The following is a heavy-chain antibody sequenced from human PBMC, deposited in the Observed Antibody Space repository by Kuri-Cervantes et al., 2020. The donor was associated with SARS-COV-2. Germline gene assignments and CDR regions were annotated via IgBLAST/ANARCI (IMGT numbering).Heavy chain of an antibody. J-gene: IGHJ4*02. CDR3: TTVGSVVVAATPFDY. CDR2: IKSKTDGGTT. V-gene: IGHV3-15*01. D-gene: IGHD2-15*01. CDR1: GFNFSDYY. Sequence: GESLKISCAASGFNFSDYYMSWVRQAPGKGLEWVGRIKSKTDGGTTDYAAPVKGRFTISRDDSKNTLYLRMNSLKTEDTAVYYCTTVGSVVVAATPFDYWGQGTLVTVSS.